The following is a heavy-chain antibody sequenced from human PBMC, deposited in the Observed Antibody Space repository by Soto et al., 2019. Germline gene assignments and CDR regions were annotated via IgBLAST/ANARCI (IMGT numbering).Heavy chain of an antibody. J-gene: IGHJ1*01. V-gene: IGHV4-59*01. CDR2: ISNSGST. D-gene: IGHD1-26*01. Sequence: SETLSLTCTVSGGSISSFHWSWIRQPPGKGLEWIGFISNSGSTNYNPSLKSRVTISLDTSKNQFSLKLSSVSAADTAVYYCARGVVGASTGFQHWGQGALVTVSS. CDR1: GGSISSFH. CDR3: ARGVVGASTGFQH.